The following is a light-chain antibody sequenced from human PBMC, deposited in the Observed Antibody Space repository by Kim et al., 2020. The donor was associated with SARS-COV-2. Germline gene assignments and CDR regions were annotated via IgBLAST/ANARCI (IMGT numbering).Light chain of an antibody. Sequence: EIVLTQSPATLSLSPGERATLSCRASQTISTYLAWYQQKPGQAPRLLIYDASNRAAGIPARFSGSGSGTDFTLTFSGLAPEDFAVYYCQLRSNWPPITFGQGTRLEIK. V-gene: IGKV3-11*01. CDR1: QTISTY. CDR3: QLRSNWPPIT. J-gene: IGKJ5*01. CDR2: DAS.